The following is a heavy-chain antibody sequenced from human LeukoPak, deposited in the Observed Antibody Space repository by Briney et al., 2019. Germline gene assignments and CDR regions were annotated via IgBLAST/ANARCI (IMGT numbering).Heavy chain of an antibody. CDR1: GFTFDDYA. V-gene: IGHV3-43D*03. CDR3: VTNFDPDVD. Sequence: PGGSLRLSCAASGFTFDDYAMHWVRQAPGKGLEWVSLISWDGGSTYYADSVKGRFTISRDNAKNSLYLQMNSLRAEDTAVYYCVTNFDPDVDWGQGTLVTVSS. J-gene: IGHJ4*02. CDR2: ISWDGGST. D-gene: IGHD3-9*01.